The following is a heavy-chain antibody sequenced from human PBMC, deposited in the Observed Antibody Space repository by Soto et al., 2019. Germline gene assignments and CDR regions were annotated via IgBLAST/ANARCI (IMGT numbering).Heavy chain of an antibody. CDR1: GFTFSSYS. CDR2: ISSSSSYI. J-gene: IGHJ3*01. D-gene: IGHD1-26*01. CDR3: ARDREGVGAGLF. Sequence: EVQLVESGGGLVKPGGSLRLSFAASGFTFSSYSMNWFRQAPGKGLEWVSSISSSSSYIYYADSVKGRFTISRDNAKNSLYLQMSSLRAEDTAVYYCARDREGVGAGLFWGQGTMVTVSS. V-gene: IGHV3-21*01.